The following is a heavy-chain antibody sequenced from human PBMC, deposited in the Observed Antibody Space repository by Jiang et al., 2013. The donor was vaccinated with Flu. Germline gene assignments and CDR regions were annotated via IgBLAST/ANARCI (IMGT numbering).Heavy chain of an antibody. CDR2: IYWDDDK. CDR1: GFSLNSRGVA. J-gene: IGHJ3*02. Sequence: PTQTLTLTCTVSGFSLNSRGVAVGWIRQPPGKALEWLAFIYWDDDKRYRPSLKSRLSITKDTSKSQVVLTMTNMDPVDTATYYCAHRRFNTVSYGSGPVDAFDIWGQGTMVTVSS. D-gene: IGHD3-10*01. V-gene: IGHV2-5*02. CDR3: AHRRFNTVSYGSGPVDAFDI.